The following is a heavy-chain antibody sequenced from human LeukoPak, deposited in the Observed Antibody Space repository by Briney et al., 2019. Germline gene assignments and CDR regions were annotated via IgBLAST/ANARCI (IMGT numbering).Heavy chain of an antibody. CDR2: INPSGGST. CDR3: ARDAPTFHDSSGYYLDY. CDR1: GYTFTSYY. Sequence: GASVKVSCKASGYTFTSYYMHWARQAPGQGLEWMGIINPSGGSTSYAQKFQGRVTMTRDMSTSTVYMELSSLRSEDTAVYYCARDAPTFHDSSGYYLDYWGQGTLVTVSS. J-gene: IGHJ4*02. V-gene: IGHV1-46*01. D-gene: IGHD3-22*01.